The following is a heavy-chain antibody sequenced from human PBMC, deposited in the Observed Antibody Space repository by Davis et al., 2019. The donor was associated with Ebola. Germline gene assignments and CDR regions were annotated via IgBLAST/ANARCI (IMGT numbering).Heavy chain of an antibody. CDR3: ARDSTALFTGWFDP. Sequence: GESLKISCAASGFTFSDYYMSWIRQAPGKGLEWVSYISSSGSTIYYADSVKGRFTISRDNAKNSLYLQMNSLRAEDTAVYYCARDSTALFTGWFDPWGQGTLVTVSS. D-gene: IGHD5-18*01. V-gene: IGHV3-11*01. CDR2: ISSSGSTI. CDR1: GFTFSDYY. J-gene: IGHJ5*02.